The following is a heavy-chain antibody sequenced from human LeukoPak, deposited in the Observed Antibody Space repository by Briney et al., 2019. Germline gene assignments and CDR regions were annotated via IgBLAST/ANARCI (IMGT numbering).Heavy chain of an antibody. Sequence: ASVKVSCKASGYTFTSYDINWVRQATGQGLEWMGWMNPNSGNTGYAQKFQGRVTMTRNTSISTAYMELSSLRSEDTAVYYCARGRVAMVRGVIMYYFDYWGQGTLVTVSS. V-gene: IGHV1-8*01. CDR1: GYTFTSYD. CDR3: ARGRVAMVRGVIMYYFDY. CDR2: MNPNSGNT. D-gene: IGHD3-10*01. J-gene: IGHJ4*02.